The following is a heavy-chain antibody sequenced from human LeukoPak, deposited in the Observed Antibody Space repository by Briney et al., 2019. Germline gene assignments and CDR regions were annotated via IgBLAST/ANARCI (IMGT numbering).Heavy chain of an antibody. V-gene: IGHV4-34*12. Sequence: SETLSLTCALYGRSFSDYYWSWIRQPPGKGLGWIGEIMYSGSTNYNPSLKSRVTISVDTSKNQFSLKLSSGTAADTAVYYCARAPYRSGGLWGQGTMVTVSS. CDR2: IMYSGST. CDR1: GRSFSDYY. D-gene: IGHD2-15*01. CDR3: ARAPYRSGGL. J-gene: IGHJ3*01.